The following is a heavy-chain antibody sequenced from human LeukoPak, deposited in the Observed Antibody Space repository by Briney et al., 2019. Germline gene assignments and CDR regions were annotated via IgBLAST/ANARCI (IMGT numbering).Heavy chain of an antibody. CDR3: ARDGGDCGGDCYPYYYHGLDV. Sequence: GGSLRLSCAASGFTLSRYAMNWVRQAPGKGLEWVSSISSSSSYIYFTDSVKGRFTISRDNAKNSLYLQMNSLRAEDTAVYYCARDGGDCGGDCYPYYYHGLDVWGQGTTVTVSS. CDR2: ISSSSSYI. V-gene: IGHV3-21*01. D-gene: IGHD2-21*02. J-gene: IGHJ6*02. CDR1: GFTLSRYA.